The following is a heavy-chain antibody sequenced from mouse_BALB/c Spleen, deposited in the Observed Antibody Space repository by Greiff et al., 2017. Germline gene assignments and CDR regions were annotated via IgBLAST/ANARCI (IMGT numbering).Heavy chain of an antibody. D-gene: IGHD1-1*01. CDR3: ARDGIYYGSSHFAY. Sequence: EVQRVESGGGLVKPGGSLKLSCAASGFTFSDYYMYWVRQTPEKRLEWVATISDGGSYTYYPDSVKGRFTISRDNAKNNLYLQMSSLKSEDTAMYYCARDGIYYGSSHFAYWGQGTLVTVSA. J-gene: IGHJ3*01. CDR1: GFTFSDYY. V-gene: IGHV5-4*02. CDR2: ISDGGSYT.